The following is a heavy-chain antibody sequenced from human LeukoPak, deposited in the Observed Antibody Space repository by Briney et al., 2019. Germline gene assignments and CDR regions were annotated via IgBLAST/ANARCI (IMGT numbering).Heavy chain of an antibody. J-gene: IGHJ5*02. CDR1: GGTFSSYA. CDR2: IIPILGIA. V-gene: IGHV1-69*04. Sequence: GSSVKVSCKASGGTFSSYAISWVRQAPGQGLEWMGRIIPILGIANYAQKFQGRVTITADKSTSTAYMELSSLRSEDTAVYYCARRVFTMVRGVITNWFDPWGQGTLVTVSS. D-gene: IGHD3-10*01. CDR3: ARRVFTMVRGVITNWFDP.